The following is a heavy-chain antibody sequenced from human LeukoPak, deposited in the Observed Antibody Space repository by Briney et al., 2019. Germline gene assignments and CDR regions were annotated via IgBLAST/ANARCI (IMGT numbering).Heavy chain of an antibody. CDR3: ARDSYGDYPYYYYGMDV. CDR1: GYTFTGYY. Sequence: ASVKVSCKASGYTFTGYYMHWVRQAPGQGLEWMGWINPNSGGTNYAQKFQSRVTMTRDTSISTAYMELSRLRSDDTAVYYCARDSYGDYPYYYYGMDVWGQGTTVTVSS. CDR2: INPNSGGT. D-gene: IGHD4-17*01. J-gene: IGHJ6*02. V-gene: IGHV1-2*02.